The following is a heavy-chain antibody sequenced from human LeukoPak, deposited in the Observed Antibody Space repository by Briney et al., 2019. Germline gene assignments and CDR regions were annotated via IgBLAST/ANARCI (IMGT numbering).Heavy chain of an antibody. D-gene: IGHD3-3*01. CDR2: IYTSGST. Sequence: PSETLSLTWTVSGGSISIYYWSWIRQPAGKGLEWIGRIYTSGSTNYNPSLKSRVTMSVDTSKNQFSLKLSSVTAADTAVYYCAREPLGVRLLEWLSTGYYYGMDVWGQGTTVTVSS. J-gene: IGHJ6*02. V-gene: IGHV4-4*07. CDR1: GGSISIYY. CDR3: AREPLGVRLLEWLSTGYYYGMDV.